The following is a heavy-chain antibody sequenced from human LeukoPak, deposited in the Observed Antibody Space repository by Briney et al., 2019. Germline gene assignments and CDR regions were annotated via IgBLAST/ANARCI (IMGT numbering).Heavy chain of an antibody. J-gene: IGHJ4*02. D-gene: IGHD5-24*01. V-gene: IGHV3-23*01. CDR3: AKSGYNRFDY. CDR2: ISGSGSGGST. CDR1: GFTFSSSA. Sequence: GGSLRLSCAASGFTFSSSAMSWVRQAPGKGLEWVSSISGSGSGGSTYYADSVKGRFTISRNNSKNTLYLQMISLIAEDTAVYYCAKSGYNRFDYWGQGTRVTVSS.